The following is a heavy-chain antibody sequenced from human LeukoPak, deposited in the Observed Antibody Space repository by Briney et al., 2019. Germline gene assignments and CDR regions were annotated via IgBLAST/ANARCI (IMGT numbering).Heavy chain of an antibody. V-gene: IGHV3-30-3*01. CDR1: GFTFSSYA. CDR2: ISYDGSNK. D-gene: IGHD3-9*01. Sequence: GGSLRLSCAASGFTFSSYAMHWVRQAPGKGLEWVAVISYDGSNKYYADSVKGRFTISRDNSKNTLYLQMNSLRAEDTAVYYCARDAERYFDWLLSYWGQGTLVTVSS. CDR3: ARDAERYFDWLLSY. J-gene: IGHJ4*02.